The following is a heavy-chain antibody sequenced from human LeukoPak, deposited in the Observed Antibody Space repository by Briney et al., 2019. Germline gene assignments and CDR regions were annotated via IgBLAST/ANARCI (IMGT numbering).Heavy chain of an antibody. CDR1: VYTFTQYY. D-gene: IGHD2-15*01. Sequence: SVTVSYKPSVYTFTQYYMHWVRQAPPPGREWMGIINPSGGSTSYEQKCQGRVTMTRDTSTSTVYMELSGLRSEDTAVYYCARAAPPCRLYCSGGSSSRIRFDPWGQGTLVTVSS. V-gene: IGHV1-46*01. CDR2: INPSGGST. J-gene: IGHJ5*02. CDR3: ARAAPPCRLYCSGGSSSRIRFDP.